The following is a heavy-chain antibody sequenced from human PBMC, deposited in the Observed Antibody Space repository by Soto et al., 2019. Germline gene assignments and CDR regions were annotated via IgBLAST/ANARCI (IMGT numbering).Heavy chain of an antibody. J-gene: IGHJ4*02. CDR3: ARDSAIGSTFSGYDAIDS. Sequence: QVQLVQSGAEVKKPGSSVKVSCKASGGTFSTSTFTWVRQAPGQGLEWMGRTIPLLNVADYAQDFQGRLTITADKSTSTTYMELTSLTSKDTAVYYCARDSAIGSTFSGYDAIDSWGQGTVVTVSS. D-gene: IGHD5-12*01. CDR1: GGTFSTST. V-gene: IGHV1-69*08. CDR2: TIPLLNVA.